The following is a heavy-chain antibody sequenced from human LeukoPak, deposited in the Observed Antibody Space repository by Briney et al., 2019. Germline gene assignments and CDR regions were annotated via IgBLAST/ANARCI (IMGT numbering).Heavy chain of an antibody. J-gene: IGHJ4*02. V-gene: IGHV3-15*01. CDR1: GLIFSNYA. CDR3: TTGSIYAPIDY. D-gene: IGHD2/OR15-2a*01. CDR2: IKSKTDGGTT. Sequence: PGGSLRLSCAASGLIFSNYAMTWVRQAPGKGLEWVGRIKSKTDGGTTDYAAPVKGRFTISRDDSKNTLYLQMNSLKTEDTAVYYCTTGSIYAPIDYWGQGTLVTVSS.